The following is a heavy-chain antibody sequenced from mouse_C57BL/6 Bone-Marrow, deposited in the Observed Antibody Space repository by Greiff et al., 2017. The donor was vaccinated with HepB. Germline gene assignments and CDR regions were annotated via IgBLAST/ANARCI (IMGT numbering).Heavy chain of an antibody. Sequence: DVHLVESGGGLVKPGGSLKLSCAASGFTFSDYGMHWVRQAPEKGLEWVAYISSGSSTIYYADTVKGRFTISRDNAKNTLFLQMTSLRSEDTAMYYCARPLYSNYVYYAMDYWGQGTSVTVSS. D-gene: IGHD2-5*01. CDR1: GFTFSDYG. J-gene: IGHJ4*01. V-gene: IGHV5-17*01. CDR3: ARPLYSNYVYYAMDY. CDR2: ISSGSSTI.